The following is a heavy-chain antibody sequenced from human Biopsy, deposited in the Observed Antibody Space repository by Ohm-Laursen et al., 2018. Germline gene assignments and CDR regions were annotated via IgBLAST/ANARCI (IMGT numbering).Heavy chain of an antibody. CDR1: GGPSSNYA. J-gene: IGHJ4*02. D-gene: IGHD3-3*01. CDR2: IVPILGHL. CDR3: AAAADGYYTEFDY. Sequence: SVKVSCKASGGPSSNYAFSWVRQAPGQGLEWVGRIVPILGHLNYAQRFQGRVSITADKSTTYVYMELSRLTSGDTAVYYCAAAADGYYTEFDYWGPGTLVTVSS. V-gene: IGHV1-69*04.